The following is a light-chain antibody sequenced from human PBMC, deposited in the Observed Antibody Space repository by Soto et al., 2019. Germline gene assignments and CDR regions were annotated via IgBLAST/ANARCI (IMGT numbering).Light chain of an antibody. Sequence: QSALAQPPSASGSPGQSVTISCTGTSSDVGGYNYVSWYQQHPGRAPKLMIYEVSKRPSGVPDRFSGSKSGHTASLTVPGLQAEDEADYYCSSYAGRNNSPYVFGIGTKVPVL. CDR2: EVS. J-gene: IGLJ1*01. CDR1: SSDVGGYNY. V-gene: IGLV2-8*01. CDR3: SSYAGRNNSPYV.